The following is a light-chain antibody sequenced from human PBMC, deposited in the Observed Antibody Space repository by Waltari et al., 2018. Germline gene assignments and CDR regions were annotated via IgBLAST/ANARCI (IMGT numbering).Light chain of an antibody. CDR1: QSISSY. Sequence: DIQMTQSPSSLSASVGARVTITCRASQSISSYLNWYQQKPGQAPKLLIYAASSLQSGVPSRFSGSGSGTDFTLTISSLQPEDFATYYCQQSYSTPWTFGQGTKVEIK. J-gene: IGKJ1*01. CDR3: QQSYSTPWT. V-gene: IGKV1-39*01. CDR2: AAS.